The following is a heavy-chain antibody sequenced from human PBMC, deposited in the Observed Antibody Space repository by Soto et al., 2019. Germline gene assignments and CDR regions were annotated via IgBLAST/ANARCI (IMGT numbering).Heavy chain of an antibody. CDR3: ARDKGSSGYDYYYYYGMEV. CDR2: IKQDGSEK. CDR1: GFTFSSYW. J-gene: IGHJ6*02. D-gene: IGHD3-22*01. V-gene: IGHV3-7*01. Sequence: PGGSLRLSCAASGFTFSSYWMSLVRQAPGKGLEWAANIKQDGSEKYYVDSVKGRFTISRDNAKNSLYLQMNRLRAEDTAVYYCARDKGSSGYDYYYYYGMEVWGEGTKVTVSS.